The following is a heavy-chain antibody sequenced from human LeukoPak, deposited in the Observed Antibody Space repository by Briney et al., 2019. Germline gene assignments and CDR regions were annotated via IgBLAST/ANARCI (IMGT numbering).Heavy chain of an antibody. D-gene: IGHD1/OR15-1a*01. Sequence: GASVKVSCKASGYTFTNYGITWVRQAPGQGLEWMGWISAYNGNTYYAQKLQGRVTMTTDTSTSTAYMELRSLRSDDTAVYYCARGARTGPRTSDFWGQGTLVTVSS. CDR3: ARGARTGPRTSDF. CDR2: ISAYNGNT. CDR1: GYTFTNYG. V-gene: IGHV1-18*01. J-gene: IGHJ4*02.